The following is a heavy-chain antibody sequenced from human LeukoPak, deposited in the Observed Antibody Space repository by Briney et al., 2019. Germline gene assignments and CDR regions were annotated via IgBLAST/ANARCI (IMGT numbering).Heavy chain of an antibody. V-gene: IGHV1-8*01. Sequence: ASVKVSCKASGYTFTNYEINWVRQGTGQGPEWLGWMNPSSGNTGYAQKFQGRVTMTRDTSISTAYMELSSLRSEDTAVYYCARVAYYYDSAGKSLKFFYGMDVWGQGTTVTVSS. J-gene: IGHJ6*02. CDR3: ARVAYYYDSAGKSLKFFYGMDV. D-gene: IGHD3-22*01. CDR1: GYTFTNYE. CDR2: MNPSSGNT.